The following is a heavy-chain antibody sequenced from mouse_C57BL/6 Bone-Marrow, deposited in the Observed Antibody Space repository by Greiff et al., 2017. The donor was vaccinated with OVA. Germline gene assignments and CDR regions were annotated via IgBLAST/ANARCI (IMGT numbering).Heavy chain of an antibody. CDR3: ARDYGNPWFAY. D-gene: IGHD2-1*01. CDR2: IDPSDSYT. Sequence: QVQLQQPGAELVKPGASVKLSCKASGYTFTSYWMQWVKQRPGQGLEWIGEIDPSDSYTNYNQKFKGKATLTVDTSSSTAYMQLSSLTSEDSAVYYCARDYGNPWFAYWGQGTLVTVSA. J-gene: IGHJ3*01. V-gene: IGHV1-50*01. CDR1: GYTFTSYW.